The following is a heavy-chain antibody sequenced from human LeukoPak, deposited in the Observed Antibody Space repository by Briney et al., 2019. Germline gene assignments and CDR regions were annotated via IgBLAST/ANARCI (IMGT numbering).Heavy chain of an antibody. CDR3: ARQYSGYLRNWFDP. CDR1: GGSFSGYY. J-gene: IGHJ5*02. Sequence: SETLSLTCAVYGGSFSGYYWSRIRQPPGKGLEWIGSMYYSGSSYYNPSLKSRVTISVDTSKNQFSLKLSSVTAADTAVYYCARQYSGYLRNWFDPWGQGTLVTVSS. D-gene: IGHD5-12*01. CDR2: MYYSGSS. V-gene: IGHV4-34*01.